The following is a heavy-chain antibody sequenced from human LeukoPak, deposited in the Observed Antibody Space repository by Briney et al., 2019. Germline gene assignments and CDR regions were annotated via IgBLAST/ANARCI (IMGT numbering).Heavy chain of an antibody. CDR3: ARQIYGDLYYFDY. D-gene: IGHD4-17*01. V-gene: IGHV4-30-4*01. Sequence: PSETLSLTCTVSGGSISSGDYYWSWIRQPPGKGLEWIGYIYYSGSSYYIPSLESRVTMSVDTSKNQFSLRLSSVTAADTAVYYCARQIYGDLYYFDYWGQGILVTVSS. J-gene: IGHJ4*02. CDR1: GGSISSGDYY. CDR2: IYYSGSS.